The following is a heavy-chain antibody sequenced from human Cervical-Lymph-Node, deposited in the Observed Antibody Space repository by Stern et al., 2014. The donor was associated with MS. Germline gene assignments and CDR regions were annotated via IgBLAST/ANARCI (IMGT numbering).Heavy chain of an antibody. CDR3: ARRDTSRNGFDI. J-gene: IGHJ3*02. V-gene: IGHV5-10-1*03. CDR2: IDPADSYT. CDR1: GYSFTTYW. Sequence: VQLVQSGAEVKKTGESLRISCKASGYSFTTYWINWVRQMPGKGLEWMGRIDPADSYTKYSPSFQGHVTISADRSISTAYLQWSSLEASDTAMYYCARRDTSRNGFDIWGLGTLVTVSS.